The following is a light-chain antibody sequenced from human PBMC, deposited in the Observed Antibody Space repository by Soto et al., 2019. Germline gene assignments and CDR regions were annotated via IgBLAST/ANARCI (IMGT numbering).Light chain of an antibody. J-gene: IGKJ1*01. Sequence: DIQITQSPSTLSASVGDRVTITCRASQSISSWLAWYQQKPGKAAKVLIFDASSLESGVPSRFSGSGSATEFTLTISSXQPDDFATYYCQQYSTYPWTFGQGTKVDIK. CDR3: QQYSTYPWT. CDR2: DAS. V-gene: IGKV1-5*01. CDR1: QSISSW.